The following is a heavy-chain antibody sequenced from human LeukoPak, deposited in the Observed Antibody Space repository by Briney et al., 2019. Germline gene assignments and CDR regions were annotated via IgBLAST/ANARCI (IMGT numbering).Heavy chain of an antibody. J-gene: IGHJ4*02. CDR3: AREYGSSFFDY. CDR1: GGSISGYY. V-gene: IGHV4-59*01. Sequence: SETLSLTCTVSGGSISGYYWSWIRQPPGKGLEWIGYIYYSGSTNHNPSLKSRVTISVDTSKNQLSLKLSSVTAADTAVYYCAREYGSSFFDYWGQGTLVTVSS. D-gene: IGHD6-6*01. CDR2: IYYSGST.